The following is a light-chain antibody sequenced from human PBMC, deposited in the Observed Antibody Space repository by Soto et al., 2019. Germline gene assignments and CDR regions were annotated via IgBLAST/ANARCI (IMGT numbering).Light chain of an antibody. CDR1: QSVSSN. CDR3: QQYNNWPPWT. CDR2: GAS. V-gene: IGKV3-15*01. Sequence: EIVMTQSPATLSVSPGERATLSCRASQSVSSNLAWYQQKPGQAPRLLIYGASTRATGIPARFSGSGSGTAFTLTISSLQSEDVTGYYCQQYNNWPPWTFGQGNKVEIK. J-gene: IGKJ1*01.